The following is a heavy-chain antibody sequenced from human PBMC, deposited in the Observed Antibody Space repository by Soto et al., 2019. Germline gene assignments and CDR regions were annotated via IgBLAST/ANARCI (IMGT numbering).Heavy chain of an antibody. CDR2: ISYDGSNK. Sequence: GGSLRLSCAASGFTFSSYAMSWVRQAPGKGLEWVAVISYDGSNKYYADSVKGRFTISRDNSKNTLYLQMNSLRAEDTAVYYCAKTLMTTVTTPYYYYGLDYWGQGTLVT. J-gene: IGHJ4*02. CDR3: AKTLMTTVTTPYYYYGLDY. D-gene: IGHD4-4*01. V-gene: IGHV3-30*18. CDR1: GFTFSSYA.